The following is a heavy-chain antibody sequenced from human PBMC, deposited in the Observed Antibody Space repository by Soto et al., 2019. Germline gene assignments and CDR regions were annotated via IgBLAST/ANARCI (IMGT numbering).Heavy chain of an antibody. CDR2: IYSGGGT. D-gene: IGHD4-17*01. CDR3: ARGPYGDYMRGSDGLDV. CDR1: GFTVSSNY. Sequence: PGGSLRLSCAASGFTVSSNYMSWVRQAPGKGLEWVSVIYSGGGTYYADSVKGRFTISRDNSKNTLYLQMNSLRAEDTAMYYCARGPYGDYMRGSDGLDVWGQGTTVTVSS. V-gene: IGHV3-53*01. J-gene: IGHJ6*02.